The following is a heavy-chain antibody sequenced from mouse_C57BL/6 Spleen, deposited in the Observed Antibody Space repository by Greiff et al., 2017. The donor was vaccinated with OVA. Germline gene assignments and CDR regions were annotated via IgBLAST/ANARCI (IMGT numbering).Heavy chain of an antibody. J-gene: IGHJ4*01. Sequence: VMLVESGPGLVQPSQSLSITCTVSGFSLTSYGVHWVRQSPGKGLEWLGVIWSGGSTDYNAAFISRLSISKDNSKSQVFFKMNSLQADDTAIYYCASILLNYAMDYWGQGTSVTVSS. V-gene: IGHV2-2*01. D-gene: IGHD2-1*01. CDR1: GFSLTSYG. CDR3: ASILLNYAMDY. CDR2: IWSGGST.